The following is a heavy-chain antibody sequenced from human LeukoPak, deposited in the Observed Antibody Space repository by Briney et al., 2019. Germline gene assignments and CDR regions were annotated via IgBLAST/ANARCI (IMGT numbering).Heavy chain of an antibody. Sequence: SETLSLTCTVSGVSISSYYWSWIRQPPGKGLEWIGYISYSGSTNYNPSLKSRVTMSLDTSKNQFSLKLSSVTAVDTAVYYCAVGGYCSSTNCYPNWFDPWGRGALVTVSS. V-gene: IGHV4-59*01. CDR2: ISYSGST. CDR3: AVGGYCSSTNCYPNWFDP. CDR1: GVSISSYY. J-gene: IGHJ5*02. D-gene: IGHD2-2*01.